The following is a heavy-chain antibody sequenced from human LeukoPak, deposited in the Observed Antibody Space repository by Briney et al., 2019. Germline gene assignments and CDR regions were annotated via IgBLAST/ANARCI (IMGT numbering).Heavy chain of an antibody. V-gene: IGHV3-23*01. Sequence: GGSLRLSCAASGFTFSSYSMNWVRQAPGKGLEWVSALTGSGTSTYYADSVKGRFTISRDNSKNILYLQMNSLKVEDTAVYYCAKVPESSSPGDWGQGTLVTVSS. J-gene: IGHJ4*02. CDR3: AKVPESSSPGD. D-gene: IGHD6-13*01. CDR2: LTGSGTST. CDR1: GFTFSSYS.